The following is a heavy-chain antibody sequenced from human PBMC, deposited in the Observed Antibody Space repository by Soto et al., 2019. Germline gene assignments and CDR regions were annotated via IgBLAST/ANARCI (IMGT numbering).Heavy chain of an antibody. D-gene: IGHD1-1*01. Sequence: QVNLVQSGAEVRKPGASVKVSCKGSGYTCTSYGIAWVRQAPGPGLEWMGWISAHNDNTHYAQNVQGRVTVTRDTSTSTASMELRNLRSDDTAVYYCARGRYGDYWGQGALVTVSS. J-gene: IGHJ4*02. CDR2: ISAHNDNT. CDR1: GYTCTSYG. CDR3: ARGRYGDY. V-gene: IGHV1-18*01.